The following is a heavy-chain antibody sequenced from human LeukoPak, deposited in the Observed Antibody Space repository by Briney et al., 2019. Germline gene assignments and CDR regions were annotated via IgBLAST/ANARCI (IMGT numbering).Heavy chain of an antibody. CDR3: ARGRYYGSGSYNY. D-gene: IGHD3-10*01. V-gene: IGHV4-34*01. CDR2: INHSGST. CDR1: GGSFSGYY. Sequence: SETLSLTCAVYGGSFSGYYWSWIRQPPGKGLEWIGEINHSGSTDYNPSLKSRVTISVDTSKNQFSLKLSSVTAADTAVYYCARGRYYGSGSYNYWGQGTLVTVSS. J-gene: IGHJ4*02.